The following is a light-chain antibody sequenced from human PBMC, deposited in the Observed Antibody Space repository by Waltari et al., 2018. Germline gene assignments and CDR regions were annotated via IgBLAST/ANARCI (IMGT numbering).Light chain of an antibody. CDR2: EGN. CDR1: SSDVGHYNL. CDR3: CSYAGSSAPRV. V-gene: IGLV2-23*01. Sequence: QSALTQPASVSGSPGQSITISCTGPSSDVGHYNLVSWYQQPPGKAPKLMIYEGNKRPSGVSNRFSGSKSGNMASLTISGLQAEDEADYYCCSYAGSSAPRVFGGGTKLTVL. J-gene: IGLJ3*02.